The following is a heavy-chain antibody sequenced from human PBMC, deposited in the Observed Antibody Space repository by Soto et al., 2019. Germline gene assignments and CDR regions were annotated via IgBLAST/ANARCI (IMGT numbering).Heavy chain of an antibody. Sequence: SETLSLTCTVSGAPFTNHYWNWIRQAPGKGLEWIGYIFYSGTAEYSSSLKSRVTISVETSKRQFSLKLSSVTAADTAIYYCARGGDGLDVWGQGTTVTVSS. D-gene: IGHD3-16*01. V-gene: IGHV4-59*11. CDR3: ARGGDGLDV. CDR1: GAPFTNHY. CDR2: IFYSGTA. J-gene: IGHJ6*02.